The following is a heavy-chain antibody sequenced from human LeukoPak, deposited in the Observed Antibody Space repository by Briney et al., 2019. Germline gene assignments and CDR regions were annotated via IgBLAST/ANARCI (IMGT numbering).Heavy chain of an antibody. V-gene: IGHV3-21*01. J-gene: IGHJ6*03. CDR3: ARVPVLRLLEWQVNYMDV. CDR2: ISSTSRYM. D-gene: IGHD3-3*01. Sequence: GGSLRLSCAASGFTFSSYSMHWVRQAPGKGLEWVSSISSTSRYMYYVDSVKGRFTISRDNAKNSLYLQMDSLRADDTAVYYCARVPVLRLLEWQVNYMDVWGKGTTVTVSS. CDR1: GFTFSSYS.